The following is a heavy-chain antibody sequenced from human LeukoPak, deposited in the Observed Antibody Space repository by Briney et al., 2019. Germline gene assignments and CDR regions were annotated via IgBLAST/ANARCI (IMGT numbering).Heavy chain of an antibody. V-gene: IGHV3-23*01. CDR3: AAAPRATPPLLPVDY. CDR1: EFTFNTYA. Sequence: GGSLRLSCAGSEFTFNTYAVSWVRQAPGKGLEWVSSISGSGGATYYAASVRGRFTISRDNSKSTLYLQMSSLRAEDSAVYYCAAAPRATPPLLPVDYWGQGTLVTVSS. J-gene: IGHJ4*02. CDR2: ISGSGGAT.